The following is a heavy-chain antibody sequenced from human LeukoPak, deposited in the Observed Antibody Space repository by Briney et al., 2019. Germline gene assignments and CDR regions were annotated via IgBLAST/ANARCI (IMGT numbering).Heavy chain of an antibody. V-gene: IGHV4-59*01. CDR1: GDSISSYY. CDR3: ARRNLAAAGTRAVKGFDY. D-gene: IGHD6-13*01. J-gene: IGHJ4*02. Sequence: SETLSLTCTVSGDSISSYYWSWIRQPPGKGLEWIGYIYYSGSTNYNPSLKSRVTISVATSKNQFSLKLSSVTAADTAVYYCARRNLAAAGTRAVKGFDYWGQGTLVTVSS. CDR2: IYYSGST.